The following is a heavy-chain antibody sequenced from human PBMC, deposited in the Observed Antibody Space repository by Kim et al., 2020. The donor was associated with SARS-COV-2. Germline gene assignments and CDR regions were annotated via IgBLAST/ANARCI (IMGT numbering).Heavy chain of an antibody. V-gene: IGHV6-1*01. CDR1: GDSVSSNSAA. CDR3: ARARWQYYYGSVSYYSDYDHSAVDV. J-gene: IGHJ6*02. D-gene: IGHD3-10*01. Sequence: SQTLSLTCAISGDSVSSNSAAWNWIRQSPSRGLEWLGRTYYRSKWYNDYAVSVKSRITINPDTSKNQFSLQLNSVTPEDTAVYYCARARWQYYYGSVSYYSDYDHSAVDVSGPVATGTVSS. CDR2: TYYRSKWYN.